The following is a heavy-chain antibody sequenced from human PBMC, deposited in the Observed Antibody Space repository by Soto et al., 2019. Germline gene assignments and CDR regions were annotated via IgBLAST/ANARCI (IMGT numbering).Heavy chain of an antibody. V-gene: IGHV3-7*01. J-gene: IGHJ4*02. CDR3: VRDRGYNAFDY. CDR1: GFTFSTSW. Sequence: EVQLVESGGGLVQPGGSLRLSCAASGFTFSTSWMNWVRQAPGKGLEWVAGIKEDGSEKYYVDSVKGRFTISKDNAENSLELHMNRLRVEATAVYYCVRDRGYNAFDYWGLGTLVTVSS. CDR2: IKEDGSEK. D-gene: IGHD5-18*01.